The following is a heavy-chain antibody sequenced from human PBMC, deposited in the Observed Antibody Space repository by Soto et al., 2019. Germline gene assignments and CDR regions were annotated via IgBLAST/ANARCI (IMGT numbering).Heavy chain of an antibody. CDR3: SGGGGGGLFDL. CDR1: GFTFSDYY. CDR2: ISPKGTYR. J-gene: IGHJ5*02. V-gene: IGHV3-11*06. D-gene: IGHD2-21*01. Sequence: QVQLVESGGGLVKPGGSLRLSCATSGFTFSDYYMSWIRQAPGKGLEFVSYISPKGTYRTYADSVKGRFTISRDNAKNSLYLQVNSLRADDTAVYYCSGGGGGGLFDLWGQGTFVTVSS.